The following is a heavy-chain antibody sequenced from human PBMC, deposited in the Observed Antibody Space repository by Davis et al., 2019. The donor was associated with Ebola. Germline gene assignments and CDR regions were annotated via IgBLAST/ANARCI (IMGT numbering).Heavy chain of an antibody. V-gene: IGHV1-69*04. Sequence: SVKVSCKPSGGSFTTYVAINWARHAPGRGLEWMGRIIPMHDVTNYSKKFQDRVTFSADTSTSTMYLTLTSLTSEDTAIYYCARGPWVITARRGLTLDFWGQGTLVTVSS. CDR2: IIPMHDVT. D-gene: IGHD3-10*01. CDR1: GGSFTTYVA. CDR3: ARGPWVITARRGLTLDF. J-gene: IGHJ4*02.